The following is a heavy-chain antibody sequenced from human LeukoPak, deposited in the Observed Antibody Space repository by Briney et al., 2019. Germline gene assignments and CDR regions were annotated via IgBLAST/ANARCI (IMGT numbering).Heavy chain of an antibody. V-gene: IGHV3-7*01. CDR1: GFTFSSYA. CDR3: ARDKVTY. J-gene: IGHJ4*02. CDR2: INKDGSEK. Sequence: PGGSLRLSCAASGFTFSSYAMSWVRQAPGKGLEWVAHINKDGSEKYYVDSVKGRFTISRDNAKNSLYLQMNSLRVEDTAVYYCARDKVTYWGRGTLVTVSS.